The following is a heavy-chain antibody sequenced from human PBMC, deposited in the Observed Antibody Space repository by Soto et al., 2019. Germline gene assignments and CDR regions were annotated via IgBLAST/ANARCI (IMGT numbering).Heavy chain of an antibody. CDR1: GGSISSYY. CDR2: IYYSGST. V-gene: IGHV4-59*01. Sequence: QVQLQESGPGLVKPSETLSLTCTVSGGSISSYYWSWIRQPPGKGLEWIGYIYYSGSTNYNPSLKSRVTISVGTSKNQFSLKLSSVTAADTAVYYCAGDYSSPYYYYGMDVWGQGTTVTVSS. CDR3: AGDYSSPYYYYGMDV. D-gene: IGHD3-22*01. J-gene: IGHJ6*02.